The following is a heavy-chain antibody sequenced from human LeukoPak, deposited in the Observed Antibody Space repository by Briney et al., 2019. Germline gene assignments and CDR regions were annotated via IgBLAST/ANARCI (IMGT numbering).Heavy chain of an antibody. CDR1: GGSISSGDYY. Sequence: SQTLSLTCTVSGGSISSGDYYWSWIRQPPGKGLEWIGYIYYSGSTYYNPSLKSRVTISVDTSKNQFSLKLSSVTAADMAVYYCASITMVRGGGFDYWGQGTLVTVSS. V-gene: IGHV4-30-4*01. CDR3: ASITMVRGGGFDY. D-gene: IGHD3-10*01. J-gene: IGHJ4*02. CDR2: IYYSGST.